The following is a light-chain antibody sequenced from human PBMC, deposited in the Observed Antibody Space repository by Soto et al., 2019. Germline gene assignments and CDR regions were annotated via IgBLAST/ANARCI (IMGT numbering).Light chain of an antibody. Sequence: QSVLTQPASMSGSPGQSITISCTGTSSDIGGYNYVSWYQQHPDKAPKLMIFEVNDRPSGVSNRFSGSKYGNTASLTISGLQAEDEADYYCTSYTSSSTLVFGGGTKLTVL. CDR3: TSYTSSSTLV. CDR2: EVN. CDR1: SSDIGGYNY. V-gene: IGLV2-14*01. J-gene: IGLJ2*01.